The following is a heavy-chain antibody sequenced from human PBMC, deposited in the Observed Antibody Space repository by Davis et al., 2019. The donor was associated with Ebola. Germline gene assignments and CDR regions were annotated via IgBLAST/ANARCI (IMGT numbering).Heavy chain of an antibody. V-gene: IGHV1-69*05. CDR3: ARDLQFDY. J-gene: IGHJ4*02. CDR1: GGTFSSYA. CDR2: IIPIFGTA. Sequence: AASVKVSCKASGGTFSSYAISWVRQAPGQGLKWMGGIIPIFGTANYAQKFQGRVTITRDTSASTAYMELSSLRSEDTAVYYCARDLQFDYWGQGTLVTVSS. D-gene: IGHD4-11*01.